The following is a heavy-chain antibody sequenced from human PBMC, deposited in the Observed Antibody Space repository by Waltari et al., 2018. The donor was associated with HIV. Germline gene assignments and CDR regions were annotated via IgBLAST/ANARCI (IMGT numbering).Heavy chain of an antibody. Sequence: QLQLQESGPGLVKPSETLSLTCTVSGGSISSSSYYWGWIRQPPGKGLEWIGSIYYSGSTYYNPSLKSRVTISVDTSKNQFSLKLSSVTAADTAVYYCARLKRFLEWSWYAFDIWGQGTMVTVSS. CDR1: GGSISSSSYY. D-gene: IGHD3-3*01. CDR2: IYYSGST. V-gene: IGHV4-39*01. CDR3: ARLKRFLEWSWYAFDI. J-gene: IGHJ3*02.